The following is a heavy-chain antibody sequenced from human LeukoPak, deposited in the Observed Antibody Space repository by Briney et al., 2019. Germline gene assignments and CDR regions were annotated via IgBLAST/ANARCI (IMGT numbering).Heavy chain of an antibody. CDR3: ARDTTGYYYYGMDV. CDR2: IYYSGST. V-gene: IGHV4-59*01. D-gene: IGHD4-17*01. J-gene: IGHJ6*02. Sequence: PSETLSLTCTVSGGSISSYYWSWIRQPPGKELEWIGYIYYSGSTNYNPSLKSRVTISVDTSKNQFSLKLNSVTAADTAVYYCARDTTGYYYYGMDVWGQGTTVTVSS. CDR1: GGSISSYY.